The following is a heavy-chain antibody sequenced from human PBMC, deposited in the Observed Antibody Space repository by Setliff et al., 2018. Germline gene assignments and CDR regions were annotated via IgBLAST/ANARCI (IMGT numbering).Heavy chain of an antibody. CDR3: ARVPRFTDMRNAFDI. D-gene: IGHD2-15*01. Sequence: PSETLSLTCTVSGGSISSGGYYWSRIRQHPGKGLEWIGYIYYSGSTYYNPSLKSRVTISVDTSKNQFSLKLSSVTAADTAVYYCARVPRFTDMRNAFDIWGQGTMVTVSS. V-gene: IGHV4-31*03. CDR2: IYYSGST. J-gene: IGHJ3*02. CDR1: GGSISSGGYY.